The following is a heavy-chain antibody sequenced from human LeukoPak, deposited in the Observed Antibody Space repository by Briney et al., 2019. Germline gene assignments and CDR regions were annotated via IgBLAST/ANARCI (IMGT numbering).Heavy chain of an antibody. CDR3: ARVRVEDIVVVPPSH. J-gene: IGHJ4*02. CDR2: ISSSSSYI. V-gene: IGHV3-21*01. CDR1: GFTFSSYS. Sequence: VGSLRLSCAASGFTFSSYSMNWVRQAPGKGLEWVSSISSSSSYIYYADSVKGRFTISRDNAKNSLYLQMNSLRAEDTAVYYCARVRVEDIVVVPPSHWGQGTLVTVS. D-gene: IGHD2-2*01.